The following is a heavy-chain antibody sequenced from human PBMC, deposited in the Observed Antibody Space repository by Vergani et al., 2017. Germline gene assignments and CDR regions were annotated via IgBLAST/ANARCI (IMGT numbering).Heavy chain of an antibody. V-gene: IGHV3-74*02. CDR3: ARDGAGTIDFDY. CDR1: GFRVTTYY. D-gene: IGHD1-26*01. Sequence: EVELLESGGGLAQPGGSLRVSCSASGFRVTTYYMSWVRQAPGKGLEWVSRVGFDGSDTVYADSVKGRFTISKDSAMNTVHLQMTNVRAEDTAVYFCARDGAGTIDFDYWGPGILVTVSS. CDR2: VGFDGSDT. J-gene: IGHJ4*02.